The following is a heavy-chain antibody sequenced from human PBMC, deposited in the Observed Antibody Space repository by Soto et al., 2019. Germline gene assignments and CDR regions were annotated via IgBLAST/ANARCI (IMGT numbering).Heavy chain of an antibody. J-gene: IGHJ3*02. CDR1: GFSFSTYA. CDR2: ISASGATT. V-gene: IGHV3-23*01. D-gene: IGHD2-15*01. Sequence: GGSLRLSCAASGFSFSTYALTWVRQAPGKGLEWVSGISASGATTYYADSVKGRFTISRDNSKNTVFLQMTSLRAEDTALYYCARWTDTVIEAALAGGAFDIWGQGTMVTV. CDR3: ARWTDTVIEAALAGGAFDI.